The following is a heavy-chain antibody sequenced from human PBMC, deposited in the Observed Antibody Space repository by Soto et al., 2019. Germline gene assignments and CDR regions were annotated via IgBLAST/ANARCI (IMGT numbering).Heavy chain of an antibody. D-gene: IGHD2-2*02. J-gene: IGHJ6*02. CDR3: ARDHIVVVPAAIPRSSYYSGMDV. CDR2: IWYDGSNK. CDR1: GFPVRGYC. Sequence: GGSLRPSCAAPGFPVRGYCMQWVRRAPDTALQCVAAIWYDGSNKYYADSVKGRFTISRDNSKNTLYLQMNSLRAEDTAVYYFARDHIVVVPAAIPRSSYYSGMDVWGQGT. V-gene: IGHV3-33*01.